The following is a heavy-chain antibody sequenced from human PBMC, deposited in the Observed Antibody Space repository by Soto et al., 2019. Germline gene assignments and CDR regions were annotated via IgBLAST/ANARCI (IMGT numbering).Heavy chain of an antibody. CDR2: IYYSGST. CDR3: ARRRIAARLGNWFDP. V-gene: IGHV4-39*01. Sequence: PSETLSLTCTVSGGSISSSSYYWGWIRQPPGKGLEWIGSIYYSGSTYYNPSLKSRVTISVDTSKNQFSLKLSSVTAADTAVYYCARRRIAARLGNWFDPWGQGTLVTVPS. D-gene: IGHD6-6*01. CDR1: GGSISSSSYY. J-gene: IGHJ5*02.